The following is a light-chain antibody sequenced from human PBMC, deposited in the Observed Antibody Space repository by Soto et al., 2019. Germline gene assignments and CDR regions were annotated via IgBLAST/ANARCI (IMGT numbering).Light chain of an antibody. Sequence: QSVLTQPASVSGSPGQSITISCTGTSSDVGGYKYVSWYQRYPGKAPKLMIYDVSNRPSGISNRFSGSKSGNTASLTISGLQVEDEADYYCSSYTSRITVIFGGGTKLTVL. CDR2: DVS. V-gene: IGLV2-14*03. CDR1: SSDVGGYKY. J-gene: IGLJ2*01. CDR3: SSYTSRITVI.